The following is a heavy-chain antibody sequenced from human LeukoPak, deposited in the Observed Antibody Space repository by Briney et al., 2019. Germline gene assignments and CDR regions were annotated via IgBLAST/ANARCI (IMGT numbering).Heavy chain of an antibody. Sequence: GGSLRLSCAASGFTFSSYSMNWVRQAPGKGLEWVSSISSSSSYIYYPDSVKGRFTISRDNAKNSLYLQMNSLRAKDTAVYYCARTSSVTPTPSFDSWGQGTLITVSS. D-gene: IGHD4-17*01. CDR3: ARTSSVTPTPSFDS. CDR2: ISSSSSYI. CDR1: GFTFSSYS. J-gene: IGHJ4*02. V-gene: IGHV3-21*01.